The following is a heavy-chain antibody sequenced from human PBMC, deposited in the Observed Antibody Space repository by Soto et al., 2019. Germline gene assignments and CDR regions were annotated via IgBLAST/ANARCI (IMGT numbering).Heavy chain of an antibody. CDR1: GFTFSNAW. J-gene: IGHJ1*01. D-gene: IGHD3-22*01. CDR2: IKSKTDGGTT. V-gene: IGHV3-15*01. Sequence: GGSLRLSCAASGFTFSNAWMSWVRQAPGKGLEWVGRIKSKTDGGTTDYAAPVKGRFTISRDNSKNTLYVQMNSLRAEDTAVYYCARKYHYDSSGYYYAEYFQHWGQGTLVTVSS. CDR3: ARKYHYDSSGYYYAEYFQH.